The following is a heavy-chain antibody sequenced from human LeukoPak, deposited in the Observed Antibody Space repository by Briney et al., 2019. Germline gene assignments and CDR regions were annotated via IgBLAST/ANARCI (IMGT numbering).Heavy chain of an antibody. CDR1: GGTFSSYA. Sequence: GSSVKVSCKASGGTFSSYAISWVRQAPGQGLEWMGGIIPIFGTANYAQKFQGRVTITADKSTSTAYMELSSLRSEDTAVYYCARVDDRGHYYDSNGPRKLFDYWGQGTLVTVSS. D-gene: IGHD3-22*01. V-gene: IGHV1-69*06. CDR2: IIPIFGTA. J-gene: IGHJ4*02. CDR3: ARVDDRGHYYDSNGPRKLFDY.